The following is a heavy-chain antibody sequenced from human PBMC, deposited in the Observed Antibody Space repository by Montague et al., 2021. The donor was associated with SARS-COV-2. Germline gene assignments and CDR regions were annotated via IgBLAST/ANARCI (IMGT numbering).Heavy chain of an antibody. CDR2: IYYSGNT. J-gene: IGHJ6*02. D-gene: IGHD2-21*02. CDR3: ASRGSPADYGGDCHLRRYGTDV. Sequence: SETLSLTCTVSGGSITSSASYWSWIRQPPGKGLEWIGTIYYSGNTYSNPSLKSRLSISLDTSKSQVSLKINSVTAADTAVYFCASRGSPADYGGDCHLRRYGTDVWGQGTMVTVSS. V-gene: IGHV4-39*01. CDR1: GGSITSSASY.